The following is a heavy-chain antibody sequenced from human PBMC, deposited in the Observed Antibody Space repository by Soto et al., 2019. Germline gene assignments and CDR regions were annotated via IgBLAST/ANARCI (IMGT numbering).Heavy chain of an antibody. CDR2: INPKGGIT. J-gene: IGHJ4*02. V-gene: IGHV1-46*01. Sequence: QVKLMQSGAEVKKPGASVRVSCKASGYTFTHYYIHWVRQAPGQGLEWMGIINPKGGITTYAQKFRAGFTMTRDTSTSTVYLELSSLRSEDSAVYYCATSVNSAMAFDYWGQGTLVAVSS. CDR3: ATSVNSAMAFDY. CDR1: GYTFTHYY. D-gene: IGHD5-18*01.